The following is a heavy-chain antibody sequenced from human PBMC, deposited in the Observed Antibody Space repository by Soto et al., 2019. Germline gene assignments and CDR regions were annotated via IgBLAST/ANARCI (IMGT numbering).Heavy chain of an antibody. Sequence: ASVKVSCKASGYTFTSYDINWVRQATGQGLEWMGWMNPNSGNTGYAQKFQGRVTMTRNTSISTAYMELSSLRSEDTAVYYCARGNPGGSGSYAEYYYYYMDVWGKGTTVTVSS. CDR2: MNPNSGNT. V-gene: IGHV1-8*01. D-gene: IGHD3-10*01. J-gene: IGHJ6*03. CDR3: ARGNPGGSGSYAEYYYYYMDV. CDR1: GYTFTSYD.